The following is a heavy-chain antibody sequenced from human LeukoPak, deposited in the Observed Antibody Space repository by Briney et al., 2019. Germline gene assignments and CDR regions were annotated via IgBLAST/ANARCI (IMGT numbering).Heavy chain of an antibody. D-gene: IGHD6-13*01. CDR2: ISSSGSTI. J-gene: IGHJ3*02. V-gene: IGHV3-11*04. CDR3: ARDKTPNSSSWFWAVGAFDI. Sequence: PGGSLRLSCAASGFTFSDYYMSWIRQAPGKGLEWVSYISSSGSTIYYADSVKGRFTISRDNAKNSLYLQMNSLRAEDTAVYYCARDKTPNSSSWFWAVGAFDIWGQGTMVTVSS. CDR1: GFTFSDYY.